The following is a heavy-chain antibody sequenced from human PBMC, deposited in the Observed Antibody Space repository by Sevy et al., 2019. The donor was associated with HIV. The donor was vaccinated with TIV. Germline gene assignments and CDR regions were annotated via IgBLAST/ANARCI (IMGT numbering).Heavy chain of an antibody. D-gene: IGHD4-17*01. Sequence: GGSLRLSCAASGFTLSDYGIHWVRQAPGKGLEWVAIMWYDGRNTYYADSVKGRFTISRDNSKNTLYLQMNSLRAEDTAVYYCARPTTVTNYYYRMDVWGQGTTVTVSS. CDR1: GFTLSDYG. CDR3: ARPTTVTNYYYRMDV. V-gene: IGHV3-33*01. CDR2: MWYDGRNT. J-gene: IGHJ6*02.